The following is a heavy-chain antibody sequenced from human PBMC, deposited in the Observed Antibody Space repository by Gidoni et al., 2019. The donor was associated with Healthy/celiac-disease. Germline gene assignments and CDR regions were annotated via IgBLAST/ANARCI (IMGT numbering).Heavy chain of an antibody. CDR3: ARTLPAAPYYYYGMDV. V-gene: IGHV2-70*15. CDR1: GFSLSTSGMC. CDR2: IDWDDDK. J-gene: IGHJ6*02. Sequence: QVTLRESGPALVKPTQTLTLTCTFSGFSLSTSGMCVSWIRQPPGKALEWLARIDWDDDKYYSTSLKTRLTISKDTSKNQVVLTMTNMDPVDTATYYCARTLPAAPYYYYGMDVWGQGTTVTVSS. D-gene: IGHD2-2*01.